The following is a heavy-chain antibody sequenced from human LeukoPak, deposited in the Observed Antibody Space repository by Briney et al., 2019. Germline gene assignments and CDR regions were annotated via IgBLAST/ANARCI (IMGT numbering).Heavy chain of an antibody. J-gene: IGHJ4*02. CDR2: IYWDDDK. D-gene: IGHD3-10*01. V-gene: IGHV2-5*02. Sequence: SGPTLVKTTQTLTLTCTFSGFSLSTSGVGVGWIRQPPGKALEWLALIYWDDDKRYSPSLKSRLTITKDTSKNQVVLTMTNMDPVDTATYYCTKYVYYYGSGSSEYFDYWGQGTLVTVSS. CDR3: TKYVYYYGSGSSEYFDY. CDR1: GFSLSTSGVG.